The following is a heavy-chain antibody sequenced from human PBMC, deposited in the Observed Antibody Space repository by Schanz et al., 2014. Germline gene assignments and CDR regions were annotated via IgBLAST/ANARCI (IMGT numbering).Heavy chain of an antibody. CDR1: GGTFSNWE. Sequence: EVHLEEEGGGRGQPGGSQRRESAVSGGTFSNWEMTWVRKEPGKGLEWGEIIEGRGMNRGEGDTEKWRWRGARDNAKXXVYLQMNSLRDDDTAVYYCAKRFHCSGSHPFDYWGQGTLVTVSS. J-gene: IGHJ4*02. CDR3: AKRFHCSGSHPFDY. D-gene: IGHD3-10*02. V-gene: IGHV3-23*04. CDR2: IEGRGMNR.